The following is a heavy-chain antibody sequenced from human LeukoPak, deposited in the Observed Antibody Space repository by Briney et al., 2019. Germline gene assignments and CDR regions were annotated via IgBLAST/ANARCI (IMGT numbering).Heavy chain of an antibody. V-gene: IGHV4-61*01. Sequence: PSETLSLTCTVSGGSVSSGSYYWSWIRLPPGKGLEWIGYIHYSGSTNYNPSLKSRVTILVDTSKNQFSLKLTSVTAADTAVYSCASSDYYDSSGYSFDYWGQGTLVIVSS. CDR3: ASSDYYDSSGYSFDY. D-gene: IGHD3-22*01. CDR1: GGSVSSGSYY. J-gene: IGHJ4*02. CDR2: IHYSGST.